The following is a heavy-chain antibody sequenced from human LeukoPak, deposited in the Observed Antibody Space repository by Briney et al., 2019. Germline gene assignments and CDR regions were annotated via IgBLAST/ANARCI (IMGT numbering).Heavy chain of an antibody. V-gene: IGHV3-9*03. CDR2: ISWNSGSI. Sequence: GGSLRLSCAASGFTFDDYATHWVRQAPGKGLEWVSGISWNSGSIGYADSVKGRFTISRDNAKNSLYLQMNSLRAEDMALYYCAKDVGGELPGYYFDYWGQGTLVTVSS. CDR1: GFTFDDYA. CDR3: AKDVGGELPGYYFDY. D-gene: IGHD1-26*01. J-gene: IGHJ4*02.